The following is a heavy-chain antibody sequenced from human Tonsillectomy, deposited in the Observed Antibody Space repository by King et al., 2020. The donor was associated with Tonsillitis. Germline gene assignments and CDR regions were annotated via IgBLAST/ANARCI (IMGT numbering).Heavy chain of an antibody. CDR3: AKPTVRGDDSPEYWYFDL. V-gene: IGHV3-9*01. J-gene: IGHJ2*01. CDR1: GFTFDDYA. CDR2: ISWNRGSI. Sequence: DVQLVESGGGLVQPGRSLRLSCAASGFTFDDYAMHWVRQAPGKGLEWVSGISWNRGSIDYADAVKGRFTISRDNAKNSLYLQMNSLIAEDTALYYCAKPTVRGDDSPEYWYFDLWGRGTLVTVSS. D-gene: IGHD3-10*01.